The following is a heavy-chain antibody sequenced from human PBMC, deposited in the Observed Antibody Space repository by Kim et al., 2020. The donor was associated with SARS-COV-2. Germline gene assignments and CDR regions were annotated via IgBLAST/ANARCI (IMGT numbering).Heavy chain of an antibody. J-gene: IGHJ4*02. CDR2: SYT. V-gene: IGHV3-74*01. D-gene: IGHD4-4*01. Sequence: SYTAYADSVTGRFTISRDNSKNTVFLQMNSLRVDDTAVYYWARDVTGPSDYWGQGTLVTVSS. CDR3: ARDVTGPSDY.